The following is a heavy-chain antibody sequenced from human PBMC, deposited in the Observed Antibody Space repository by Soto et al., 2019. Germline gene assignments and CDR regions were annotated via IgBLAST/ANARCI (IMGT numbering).Heavy chain of an antibody. CDR2: ISYDGSNK. V-gene: IGHV3-30-3*01. CDR1: GFTFSSYA. J-gene: IGHJ4*02. CDR3: ARDPTLLLWFGELNTDY. D-gene: IGHD3-10*01. Sequence: QVQLVESGGGVVQPGRSLRLSCAASGFTFSSYAMHWVRQAPGKGLEWVAVISYDGSNKYYADSVKGRFTISIDNSKNTLYLQMNSLRAEDTAVYYCARDPTLLLWFGELNTDYWGQGTLVTVSS.